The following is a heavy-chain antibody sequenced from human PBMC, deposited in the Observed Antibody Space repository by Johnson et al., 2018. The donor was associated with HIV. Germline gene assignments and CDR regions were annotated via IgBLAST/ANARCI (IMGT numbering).Heavy chain of an antibody. Sequence: QVQLVESGGRVVQPGRSLRLSCAASGFTFNSYGMHWVRQAPGKGLEWVAVIWYDGSNKYYADSVKGRFTISRDNSKNTLYLQMNSLRAEDTAVYYCASWHGDYGNAFDIWGQGTMVTVSS. CDR2: IWYDGSNK. D-gene: IGHD4-17*01. CDR3: ASWHGDYGNAFDI. V-gene: IGHV3-33*01. CDR1: GFTFNSYG. J-gene: IGHJ3*02.